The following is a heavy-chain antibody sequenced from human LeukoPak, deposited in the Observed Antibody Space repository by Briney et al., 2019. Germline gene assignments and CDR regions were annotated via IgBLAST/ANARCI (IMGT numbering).Heavy chain of an antibody. CDR1: GFTFSSYA. Sequence: GGSLRLSCAASGFTFSSYAMSWVRQAPGKGLEWVSAISGSGGSTYYADSVKGRFTISRDNSKNTLYLQMNSLRAEDTAVYYCAKGIDYVWGSYLDYWGRGTLVTVSS. V-gene: IGHV3-23*01. CDR3: AKGIDYVWGSYLDY. CDR2: ISGSGGST. J-gene: IGHJ4*02. D-gene: IGHD3-16*01.